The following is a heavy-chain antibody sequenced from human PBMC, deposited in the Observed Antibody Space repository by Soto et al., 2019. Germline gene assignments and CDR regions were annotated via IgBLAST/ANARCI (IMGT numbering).Heavy chain of an antibody. V-gene: IGHV4-31*03. Sequence: QVQLQESGPGLVKPSQTLSLICTVSGGSINSGGYYWNWIRQHPGQGLEWIGYIFYSGSTYYNPCLRSRVTRSADTSENQFSLNLSSVTAADTAVYFWARGYRQAGYSSSWVFDYWGQRTLVNVSS. CDR2: IFYSGST. D-gene: IGHD6-13*01. CDR1: GGSINSGGYY. CDR3: ARGYRQAGYSSSWVFDY. J-gene: IGHJ4*02.